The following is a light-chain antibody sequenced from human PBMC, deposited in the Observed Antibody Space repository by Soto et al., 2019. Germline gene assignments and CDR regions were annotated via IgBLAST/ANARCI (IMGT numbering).Light chain of an antibody. CDR1: SSDVGGYNF. Sequence: QSVLTQPASVSGSPGQSITISCTGTSSDVGGYNFVSWYQQHPDKAPKLMIYEVSNRPSGVSNRFSGSKSGNTASLTISGLQAEDEADYYCSSYTSSSTYVFGTGTKSPS. CDR2: EVS. CDR3: SSYTSSSTYV. V-gene: IGLV2-14*01. J-gene: IGLJ1*01.